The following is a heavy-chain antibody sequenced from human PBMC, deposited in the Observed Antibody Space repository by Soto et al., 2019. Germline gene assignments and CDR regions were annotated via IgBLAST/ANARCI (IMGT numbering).Heavy chain of an antibody. D-gene: IGHD2-15*01. CDR1: GFTLRGFS. Sequence: PVEGSWKTSGFTLRGFSVQWGRQGRGQRLEGVGWVVVGTGNTNYAQKFQQRVTISSDRSTNTVSMELSSLTSEDTAVYYCATGAYCSGGSCSDYYYYYYGMDLWGQGTTVTVSS. J-gene: IGHJ6*02. V-gene: IGHV1-58*01. CDR2: VVVGTGNT. CDR3: ATGAYCSGGSCSDYYYYYYGMDL.